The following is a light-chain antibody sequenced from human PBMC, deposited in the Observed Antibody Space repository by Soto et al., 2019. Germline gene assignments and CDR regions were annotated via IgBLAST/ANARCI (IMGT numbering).Light chain of an antibody. CDR2: AAS. J-gene: IGKJ2*01. V-gene: IGKV1-39*01. CDR3: QESYSTLGT. Sequence: DIQMTQSPSSLSASIGDRVSITCRAGQSIDNLLHWYQQRPGRAPNLLIYAASNLQSGVPSRFSGSGSGTAFTLTINSLQAEDFATYYCQESYSTLGTFGQGTKLEI. CDR1: QSIDNL.